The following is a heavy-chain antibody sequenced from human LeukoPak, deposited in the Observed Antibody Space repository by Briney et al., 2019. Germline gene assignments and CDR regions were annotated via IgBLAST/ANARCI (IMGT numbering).Heavy chain of an antibody. CDR2: ISYDGSNK. J-gene: IGHJ3*02. Sequence: GGSLRLSCAASGFTFSSYAMHWVRQAPGKGLEWVAVISYDGSNKYYADSVKGRFTISRDNSKNTLYLQMNSLRAEDTAVYYCAREARANGAFDIWGQETMVTVS. V-gene: IGHV3-30*04. CDR3: AREARANGAFDI. CDR1: GFTFSSYA.